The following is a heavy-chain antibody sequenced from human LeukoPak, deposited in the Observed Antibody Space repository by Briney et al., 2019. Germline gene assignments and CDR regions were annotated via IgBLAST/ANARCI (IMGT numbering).Heavy chain of an antibody. J-gene: IGHJ6*02. CDR1: GYTFTSYY. CDR2: INPSGGST. D-gene: IGHD6-13*01. CDR3: ATPPPAAGTRPYYYYYGMDV. Sequence: GASVKVSCKASGYTFTSYYMHWVRQAPGQGLEWMGIINPSGGSTSYAQKFQGRVTMTRDTSTSTVYMELSSLRSEDTAVYYCATPPPAAGTRPYYYYYGMDVWGQGTTVTVSS. V-gene: IGHV1-46*01.